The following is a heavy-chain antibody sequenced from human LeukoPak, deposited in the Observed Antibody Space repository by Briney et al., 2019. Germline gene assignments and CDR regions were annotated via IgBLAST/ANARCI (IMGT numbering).Heavy chain of an antibody. D-gene: IGHD3-10*01. Sequence: ASVTVSCKASGYTFTSYDINWVRQAPGQGLEWMGWMNPNSGNTGYAQKFQGRVTITRNTSISTAYMELSSLRSEDTAVYYCARGDYYGSGSYVMDVWGKGTTVTVSS. CDR3: ARGDYYGSGSYVMDV. V-gene: IGHV1-8*03. CDR1: GYTFTSYD. CDR2: MNPNSGNT. J-gene: IGHJ6*04.